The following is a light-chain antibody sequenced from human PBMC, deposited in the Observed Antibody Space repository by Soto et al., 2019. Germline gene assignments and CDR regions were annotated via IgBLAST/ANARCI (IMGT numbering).Light chain of an antibody. CDR3: QQRSNWPQLT. Sequence: EIVLTQSPATLSLSPGERATLSCRASQSVSSYLAWYQQKPGQAPRLLIYDASNRATGIPARFSGSGSGTGFTLTISSLEPEDFAVYYCQQRSNWPQLTFGGGTKVDIK. J-gene: IGKJ4*01. CDR1: QSVSSY. CDR2: DAS. V-gene: IGKV3-11*01.